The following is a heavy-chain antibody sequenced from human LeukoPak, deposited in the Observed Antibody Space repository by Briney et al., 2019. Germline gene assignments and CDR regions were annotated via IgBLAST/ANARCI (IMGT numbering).Heavy chain of an antibody. J-gene: IGHJ4*02. V-gene: IGHV4-39*01. Sequence: SETLSLTCTVSGGSISSSRFYWGWIRQPPGKGLEWIGSIYYSGSTYYNPSLKSRVTISVDTSKNQFSLELSSVTDADTAVYYCARLQVPARSHYSTNGWYYFDYWGQGTLVTVSS. D-gene: IGHD2-8*01. CDR3: ARLQVPARSHYSTNGWYYFDY. CDR1: GGSISSSRFY. CDR2: IYYSGST.